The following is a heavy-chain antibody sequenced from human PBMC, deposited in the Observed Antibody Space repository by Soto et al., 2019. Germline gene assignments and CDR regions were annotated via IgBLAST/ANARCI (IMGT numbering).Heavy chain of an antibody. Sequence: PGGSLRLSCAASGFTFSSYTMNWVRQAPGKGLEWVSSISSSSSYIYYADSVKGRFTISRDNAKNSLYLQMNSLRLDDTAVYYCAKDLFWGQSGYWGQGTLVTVSS. CDR3: AKDLFWGQSGY. D-gene: IGHD3-16*01. CDR1: GFTFSSYT. V-gene: IGHV3-21*01. J-gene: IGHJ4*02. CDR2: ISSSSSYI.